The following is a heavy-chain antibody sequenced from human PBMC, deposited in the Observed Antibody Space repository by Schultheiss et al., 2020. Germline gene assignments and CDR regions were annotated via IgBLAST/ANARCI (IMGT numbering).Heavy chain of an antibody. CDR1: GFSLRSNGMG. D-gene: IGHD7-27*01. V-gene: IGHV2-5*02. Sequence: SGPTLVKPTQTLTLTCTFSGFSLRSNGMGVGWIRQPPGKAPEWLALIHWADDKRFSPSLKSRLTISKDTSRNQVVLTMTNMDPVDTATYYCAHRTGDGYFDYWGQGTLVTVSS. CDR3: AHRTGDGYFDY. CDR2: IHWADDK. J-gene: IGHJ4*02.